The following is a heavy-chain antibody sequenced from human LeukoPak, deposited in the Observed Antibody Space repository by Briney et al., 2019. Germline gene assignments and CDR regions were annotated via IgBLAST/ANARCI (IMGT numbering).Heavy chain of an antibody. D-gene: IGHD1-26*01. V-gene: IGHV4-34*01. Sequence: PSETLSLTCAVYGGSFSGCYWSWIRQPPGKGLEWIGEINHSGSTNYNPSLKSRVTISVDTSKNQFSLKLSSVTAADTAVYYCARAYSGSYYVFDYWGQGTLVTVSS. CDR1: GGSFSGCY. CDR2: INHSGST. CDR3: ARAYSGSYYVFDY. J-gene: IGHJ4*02.